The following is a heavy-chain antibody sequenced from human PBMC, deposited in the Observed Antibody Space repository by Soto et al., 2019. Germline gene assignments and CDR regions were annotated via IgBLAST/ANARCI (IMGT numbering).Heavy chain of an antibody. Sequence: AGGSLRLSCAASGFTFSSYSMNWVRQAPGKGLEWVSSISSSSSYIYYADSVKGRFTISRDNAKNSLYLQMNSLRAEDTAVYYCANSGGEYYYYGMDVWGQGTTVTVSS. CDR2: ISSSSSYI. D-gene: IGHD4-17*01. CDR1: GFTFSSYS. CDR3: ANSGGEYYYYGMDV. J-gene: IGHJ6*02. V-gene: IGHV3-21*04.